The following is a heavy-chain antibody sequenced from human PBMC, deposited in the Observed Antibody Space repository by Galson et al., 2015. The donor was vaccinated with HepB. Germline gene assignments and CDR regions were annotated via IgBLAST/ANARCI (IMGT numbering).Heavy chain of an antibody. CDR3: ARARYSTSPPDY. D-gene: IGHD6-13*01. CDR2: ISGYNGNT. CDR1: GYSFSSYG. V-gene: IGHV1-18*01. Sequence: SVKVSCKANGYSFSSYGVTWVRQAPGQGLEWMGWISGYNGNTDYAQKFQGRVTVTTDTSTSTIYIGVKNLRSDDTAMYYCARARYSTSPPDYWGQGTLVTVSS. J-gene: IGHJ4*02.